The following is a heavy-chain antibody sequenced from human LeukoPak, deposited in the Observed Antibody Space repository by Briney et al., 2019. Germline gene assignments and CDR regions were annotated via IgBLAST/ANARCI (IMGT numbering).Heavy chain of an antibody. CDR3: ARIAEYCNTPSCYWRERYFDL. CDR2: IYYSGNT. Sequence: SETLSLTCTDSGGSISSRSYYWGWIRQPPGKRLEWIGSIYYSGNTYYNPSLKSRVTMFVDTSKNQFSLKLSSVTAADTAAYYCARIAEYCNTPSCYWRERYFDLWGRGTLVTVSS. D-gene: IGHD2-2*01. CDR1: GGSISSRSYY. J-gene: IGHJ2*01. V-gene: IGHV4-39*01.